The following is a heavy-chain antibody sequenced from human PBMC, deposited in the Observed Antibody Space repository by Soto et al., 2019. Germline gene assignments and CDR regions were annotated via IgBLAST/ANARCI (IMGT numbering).Heavy chain of an antibody. Sequence: PSETLSLTCAVSGYSISSGYYWGWIRQPPGKGLEWIGSIYHSGSTYYNPSLKSRVTISVDTSKNQFSLRLSSVTAADTAVYCCARVGFSSGYVFDYWGQGSLVTVSS. CDR1: GYSISSGYY. D-gene: IGHD3-22*01. CDR2: IYHSGST. V-gene: IGHV4-38-2*01. J-gene: IGHJ4*02. CDR3: ARVGFSSGYVFDY.